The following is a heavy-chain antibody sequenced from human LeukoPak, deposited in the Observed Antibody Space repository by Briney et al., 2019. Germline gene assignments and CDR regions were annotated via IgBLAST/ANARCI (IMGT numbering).Heavy chain of an antibody. Sequence: PGGSLRLSCAASGFTVSNNYMSWVRQAPGKGLEWVSVINSGGTTYYADSVKGRFTISRDNAKNSLYLQMNSLRAEDTAVYYCARDWPDYGDRSDAFDIWGQGTMVTVSS. V-gene: IGHV3-66*01. CDR1: GFTVSNNY. CDR2: INSGGTT. CDR3: ARDWPDYGDRSDAFDI. J-gene: IGHJ3*02. D-gene: IGHD4-17*01.